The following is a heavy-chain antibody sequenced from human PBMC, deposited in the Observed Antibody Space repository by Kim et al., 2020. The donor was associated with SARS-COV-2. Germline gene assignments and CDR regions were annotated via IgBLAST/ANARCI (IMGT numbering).Heavy chain of an antibody. V-gene: IGHV3-9*01. CDR2: ISWNSGSI. CDR3: AKDRSPGYYYDSSGGFDY. D-gene: IGHD3-22*01. J-gene: IGHJ4*02. Sequence: GGSLRLSCAASGFTFDDYAMHWVRQAPGKGLEWVSGISWNSGSIGYADSVKGRFTISRDNAKNSLYLQMNSLRAEDTALYYCAKDRSPGYYYDSSGGFDYWGQGTLVTVSS. CDR1: GFTFDDYA.